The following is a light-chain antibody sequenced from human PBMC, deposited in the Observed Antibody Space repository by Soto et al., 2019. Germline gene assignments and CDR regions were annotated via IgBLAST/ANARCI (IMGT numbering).Light chain of an antibody. CDR1: QSISSW. CDR2: KAS. J-gene: IGKJ1*01. V-gene: IGKV1-5*03. CDR3: QQYNSYPVT. Sequence: DLQMTQSPSTLSASVGDRVTITCRASQSISSWLAWYQQKPGKAPKLLIYKASSLESGVPSRFSGSGSGTEFTLTISSLQPDDFANYYCQQYNSYPVTFGQGTKVEIK.